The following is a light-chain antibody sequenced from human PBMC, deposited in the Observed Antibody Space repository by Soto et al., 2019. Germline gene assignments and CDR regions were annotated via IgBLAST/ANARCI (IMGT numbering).Light chain of an antibody. CDR1: GSDVGGHNH. CDR2: EVS. CDR3: CSYVAGDSWV. J-gene: IGLJ3*02. V-gene: IGLV2-8*01. Sequence: QSVLTQPPSASGSPGQSVTISCTGSGSDVGGHNHVSWYQQHPGEAPKLMIYEVSERPSGVPDRFSGSKSGNTASLTVSGLQADDEADYYCCSYVAGDSWVFGGGTKLTVL.